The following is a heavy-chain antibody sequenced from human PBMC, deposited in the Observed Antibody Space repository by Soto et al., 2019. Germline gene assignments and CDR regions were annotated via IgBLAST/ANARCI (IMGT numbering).Heavy chain of an antibody. CDR3: ARFDFWSGALTLYYYYGMDV. V-gene: IGHV3-48*03. CDR2: ISSSGSTI. D-gene: IGHD3-3*01. J-gene: IGHJ6*02. CDR1: GFTFSSYE. Sequence: EVQLVESGGGLVQPGGSLRLSCAASGFTFSSYEMNWVRQAPGKGLEWVSYISSSGSTIYYADSVKGRFTISRDNAKNSLYLQMNSLRAEDTAVYYCARFDFWSGALTLYYYYGMDVWGQGTTVTVSS.